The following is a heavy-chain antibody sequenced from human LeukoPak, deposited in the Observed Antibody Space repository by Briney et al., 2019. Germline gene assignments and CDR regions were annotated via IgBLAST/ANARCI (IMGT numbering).Heavy chain of an antibody. Sequence: GGSLRLSCAASGFTFSSFWMHWVRQARGKGLEWVANINQDGSDKKYVDSVKGRFTISRDNAKDSLYLQMNILRAEDTAVYYCVTDQGRTTTVWGQGTLVTVSS. CDR3: VTDQGRTTTV. CDR1: GFTFSSFW. J-gene: IGHJ4*02. D-gene: IGHD1/OR15-1a*01. V-gene: IGHV3-7*01. CDR2: INQDGSDK.